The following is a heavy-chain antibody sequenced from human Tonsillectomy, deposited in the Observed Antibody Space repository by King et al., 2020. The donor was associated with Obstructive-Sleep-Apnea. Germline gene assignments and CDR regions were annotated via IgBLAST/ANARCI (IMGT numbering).Heavy chain of an antibody. V-gene: IGHV4-30-2*01. CDR2: IYHSGST. CDR3: ARGSATVEGYYFDY. J-gene: IGHJ4*02. CDR1: GGSISSGTYS. D-gene: IGHD4-23*01. Sequence: MQLQESGSGLVKPSQTLSLTCAVSGGSISSGTYSWSWIRQPPGKGLEWIGYIYHSGSTYYNPSLKSRVTISVDRSKNQFSLKLSSVTAAATAMFYCARGSATVEGYYFDYWGQGTLVTVSS.